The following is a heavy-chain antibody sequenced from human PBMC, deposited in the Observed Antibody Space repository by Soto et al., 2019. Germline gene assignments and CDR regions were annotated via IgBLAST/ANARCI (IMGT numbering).Heavy chain of an antibody. J-gene: IGHJ4*02. D-gene: IGHD3-10*01. Sequence: ASVKVSCKASGYTFTSYYMHWVRQAPGQGLEWMGIINPSGGSTSYAQKFQGRVTITRDTSASTAYMELSSLRSEDTAVYYCARGGYGSGSYYSRSIDYWGQGTLVTVSS. V-gene: IGHV1-46*01. CDR3: ARGGYGSGSYYSRSIDY. CDR1: GYTFTSYY. CDR2: INPSGGST.